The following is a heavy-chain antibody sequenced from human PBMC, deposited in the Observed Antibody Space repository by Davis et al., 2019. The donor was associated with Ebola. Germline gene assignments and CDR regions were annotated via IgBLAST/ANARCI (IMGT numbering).Heavy chain of an antibody. CDR3: ARKSAVDY. CDR2: ISYDGSNK. Sequence: GESLKISCAASGFTFDDYGMHWVRQAPGKGLEWVAVISYDGSNKYYADSVKGRFTISRDNSKNTLYLQMNSLRAEDTAVYYCARKSAVDYWGQGTLVTVSS. CDR1: GFTFDDYG. J-gene: IGHJ4*02. V-gene: IGHV3-30*03.